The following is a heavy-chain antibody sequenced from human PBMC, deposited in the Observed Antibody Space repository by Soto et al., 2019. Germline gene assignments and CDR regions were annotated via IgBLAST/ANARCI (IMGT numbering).Heavy chain of an antibody. V-gene: IGHV3-33*01. Sequence: PGRSLRLSCAASGFTLSSYGMHWVRQAPGKGLEWVAVIWYDGSNKYYADSVKGRFTISRDNSKNTLYLQMNSLRAEDTAVYYCARDLSITMVRGVIGVYYFDYWGQGTLVTVSS. CDR1: GFTLSSYG. CDR3: ARDLSITMVRGVIGVYYFDY. CDR2: IWYDGSNK. J-gene: IGHJ4*02. D-gene: IGHD3-10*01.